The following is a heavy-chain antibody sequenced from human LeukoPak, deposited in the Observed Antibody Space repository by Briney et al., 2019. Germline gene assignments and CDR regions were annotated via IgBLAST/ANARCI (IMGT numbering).Heavy chain of an antibody. CDR1: GGSLSGYS. Sequence: SETLSLTCAVYGGSLSGYSWSWIRQPPGKGLEWIGEINHSGSTNYNPSLKSRVTISVDTSKNQFSLKLTSVTAADTAVYYCARHPSGRMWLQQGGWFDPWGQGTLVTVSS. D-gene: IGHD5-24*01. V-gene: IGHV4-34*01. CDR3: ARHPSGRMWLQQGGWFDP. CDR2: INHSGST. J-gene: IGHJ5*02.